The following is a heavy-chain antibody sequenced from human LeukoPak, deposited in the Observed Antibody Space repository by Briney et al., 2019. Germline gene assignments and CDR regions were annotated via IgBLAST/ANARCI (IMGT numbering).Heavy chain of an antibody. CDR1: GCSISSLY. CDR3: ARHRAYSSSSPFDY. D-gene: IGHD6-6*01. V-gene: IGHV4-59*08. CDR2: IYYTGST. J-gene: IGHJ4*02. Sequence: SETLSLTCSVSGCSISSLYWSWIRQPPGKGLEWIGYIYYTGSTNYNPSLKSRVTMFVDMFKNQFSLRLSSVTAADTAVYYCARHRAYSSSSPFDYWGQGTLVTVSS.